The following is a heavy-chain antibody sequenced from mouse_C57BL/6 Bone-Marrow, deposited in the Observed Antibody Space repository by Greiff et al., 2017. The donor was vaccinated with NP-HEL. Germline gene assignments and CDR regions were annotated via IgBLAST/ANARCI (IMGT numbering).Heavy chain of an antibody. CDR1: GYTFTDYY. Sequence: EVQLQQSGPELVKPGASVKISCKASGYTFTDYYMNWVKQSHGKSLEWIGDINPNNGGTSYNQKFKGKATLTVDKSSSTAYMELRSLTSEDSAVYYCARRGNLLLRYGWYFDVWGTGTTVTVSS. CDR3: ARRGNLLLRYGWYFDV. D-gene: IGHD1-1*01. CDR2: INPNNGGT. V-gene: IGHV1-26*01. J-gene: IGHJ1*03.